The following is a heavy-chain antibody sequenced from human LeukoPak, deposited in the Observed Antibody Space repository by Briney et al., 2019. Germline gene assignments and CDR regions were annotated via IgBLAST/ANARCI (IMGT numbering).Heavy chain of an antibody. J-gene: IGHJ6*03. CDR3: ASRGGHYYYYYMDV. V-gene: IGHV4-34*01. CDR1: GGSFSGYY. CDR2: INHSGST. Sequence: SETLSLTCAVYGGSFSGYYWSWIRQPPGKGLGWIGEINHSGSTNYNASLKSRVTISVATSKNQFSLKLSSVTAADTAVYYCASRGGHYYYYYMDVWGKGTTVTISS. D-gene: IGHD5-24*01.